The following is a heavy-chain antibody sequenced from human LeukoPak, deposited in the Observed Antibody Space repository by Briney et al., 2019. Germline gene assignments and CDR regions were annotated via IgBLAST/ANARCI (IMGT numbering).Heavy chain of an antibody. J-gene: IGHJ4*02. V-gene: IGHV4-39*01. CDR2: IFYRGST. D-gene: IGHD2-2*01. Sequence: SETLSLTCTVSGVSISSSSYYWGWIRQPPGKGLEWIGSIFYRGSTYYNPSLKSRVTLSVDTSKNQFSLELSSVTAADTAVYSCGGAPPFTGVGVHWGQGTLVTVSS. CDR1: GVSISSSSYY. CDR3: GGAPPFTGVGVH.